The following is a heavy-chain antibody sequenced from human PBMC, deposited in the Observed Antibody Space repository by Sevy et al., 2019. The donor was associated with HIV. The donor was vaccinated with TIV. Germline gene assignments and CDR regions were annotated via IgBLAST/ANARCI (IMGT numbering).Heavy chain of an antibody. CDR3: AGGGHDLGALDI. V-gene: IGHV3-33*01. Sequence: GGSLRLSCAVSGFTFSNYGMHWVRQAPGKGLEWVAVIWYDGSDQKYTDSVKGRFIISRDDSKNTLYLQMNSLRAEDMAVYYCAGGGHDLGALDIWGQGTMVTVSS. CDR2: IWYDGSDQ. J-gene: IGHJ3*02. CDR1: GFTFSNYG. D-gene: IGHD2-21*02.